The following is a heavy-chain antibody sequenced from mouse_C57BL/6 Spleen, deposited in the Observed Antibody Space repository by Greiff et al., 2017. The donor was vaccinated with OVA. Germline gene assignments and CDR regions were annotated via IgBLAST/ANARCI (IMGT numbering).Heavy chain of an antibody. CDR2: IYPGDGDT. V-gene: IGHV1-80*01. CDR1: GYAFSSYW. D-gene: IGHD2-4*01. CDR3: ARDDYDRDYAMDY. J-gene: IGHJ4*01. Sequence: VQGVESGAELVKPGASVKISCKASGYAFSSYWMNWVKQRPGKGLEWIGQIYPGDGDTNYNGKFKGKATLTADKSSSTAYMQLSSLTSEDSAVYFCARDDYDRDYAMDYWGQGTSVTVSS.